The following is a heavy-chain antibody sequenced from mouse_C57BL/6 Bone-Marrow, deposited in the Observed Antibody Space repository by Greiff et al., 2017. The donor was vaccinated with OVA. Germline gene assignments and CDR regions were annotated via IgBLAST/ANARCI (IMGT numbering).Heavy chain of an antibody. J-gene: IGHJ4*01. CDR2: IDPEDGDT. D-gene: IGHD1-1*01. CDR3: TTGITTVVAPAMDY. CDR1: GFNIKDYY. V-gene: IGHV14-1*01. Sequence: VQLQQSGAELVRPGASVKLSCTASGFNIKDYYMHWVKQRPEQGLEWIGRIDPEDGDTEYAPKFPGKATMTADTSSNTAYLQLSSLTSEDTAVYYCTTGITTVVAPAMDYWGQGTSVTVSS.